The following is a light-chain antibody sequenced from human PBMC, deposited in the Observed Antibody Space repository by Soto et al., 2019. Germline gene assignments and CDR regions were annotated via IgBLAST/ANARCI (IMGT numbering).Light chain of an antibody. CDR1: SSDVGGYNF. J-gene: IGLJ1*01. CDR2: DVS. CDR3: YSYAGTYTGYV. Sequence: QSVLTQPRSVSGSPGQSVTISCTRTSSDVGGYNFVSWYQQHTGKAPKLMIYDVSRRPSGVPDRFSGSKSGNTASLTISGLQAEDEADYYCYSYAGTYTGYVFGTGTKVTVL. V-gene: IGLV2-11*01.